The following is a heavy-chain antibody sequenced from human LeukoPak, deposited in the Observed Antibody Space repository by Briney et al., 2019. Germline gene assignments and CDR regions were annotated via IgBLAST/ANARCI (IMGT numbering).Heavy chain of an antibody. V-gene: IGHV1-18*01. D-gene: IGHD2-15*01. Sequence: ASVKVSCKASGYTFSSYGTNWVRQAPGQGLEWMGWINTNNVNTNYAQKFQGRVTMTRDTSTSTAYMGLRSLGSDDTAVYYCARKGCIGNCYLLDYWGQGTLVTVSS. CDR2: INTNNVNT. J-gene: IGHJ4*02. CDR3: ARKGCIGNCYLLDY. CDR1: GYTFSSYG.